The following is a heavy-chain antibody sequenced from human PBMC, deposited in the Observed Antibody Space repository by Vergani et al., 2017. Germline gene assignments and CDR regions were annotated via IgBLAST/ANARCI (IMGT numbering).Heavy chain of an antibody. CDR3: ATKSCGTPGCQIEYFRE. V-gene: IGHV3-30*02. J-gene: IGHJ1*01. CDR1: GFPFSTYG. Sequence: QVQLVESGGGVVQPGESLRLSCAASGFPFSTYGMHWVRQAPGKGLECVAFIQKDGIDKFYADSVKGRFTISRDNSKSTLYLQMNSLRTEDTAVYYCATKSCGTPGCQIEYFREWGQGTLVTVSS. D-gene: IGHD1-1*01. CDR2: IQKDGIDK.